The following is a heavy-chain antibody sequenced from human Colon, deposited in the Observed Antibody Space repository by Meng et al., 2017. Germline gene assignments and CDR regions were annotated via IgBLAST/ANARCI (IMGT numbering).Heavy chain of an antibody. J-gene: IGHJ4*02. Sequence: QAQLVQSGADVKKPGASVKVSCKASGYTFTSYTMHWVRQAPGQRPEWMGWINTGNGDTKYSPSFQGRVTLTRDTSASTAYMELNSLRSEDTAVYYCARGTPGRSYSDYWGQGTLVTVSS. CDR2: INTGNGDT. CDR1: GYTFTSYT. V-gene: IGHV1-3*04. D-gene: IGHD3-10*01. CDR3: ARGTPGRSYSDY.